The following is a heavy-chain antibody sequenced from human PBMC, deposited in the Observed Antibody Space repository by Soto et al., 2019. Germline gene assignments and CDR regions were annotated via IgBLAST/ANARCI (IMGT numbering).Heavy chain of an antibody. J-gene: IGHJ6*03. Sequence: PSETLSLTCTVSGGSISSYYWSWIRQPPGKGLEWIGYIYYSGSTNYNPSLKSRVTISVDTSKNQFSLKLSSVTAADTAVYYCARSPKQYYYVAEYYYYYYMDVWGKGTTVTVSS. D-gene: IGHD3-10*02. CDR1: GGSISSYY. CDR3: ARSPKQYYYVAEYYYYYYMDV. V-gene: IGHV4-59*01. CDR2: IYYSGST.